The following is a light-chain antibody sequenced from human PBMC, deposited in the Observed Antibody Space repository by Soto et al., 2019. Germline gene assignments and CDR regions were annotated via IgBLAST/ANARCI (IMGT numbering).Light chain of an antibody. J-gene: IGKJ2*01. CDR3: QQRSNWPGYT. Sequence: EIVLTQSPATLSLSPGERATLSCRASKSVSSYLAWYQQKPGQAPRLLIYDASNRATGIPARFSGSGSGTDFTHPISSLEPEDFAVYYCQQRSNWPGYTFGQGTKLEIK. CDR2: DAS. CDR1: KSVSSY. V-gene: IGKV3-11*01.